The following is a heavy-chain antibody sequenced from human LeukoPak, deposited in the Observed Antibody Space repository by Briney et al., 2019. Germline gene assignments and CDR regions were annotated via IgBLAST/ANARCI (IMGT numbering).Heavy chain of an antibody. CDR3: ARGMTTGTTRWFDP. CDR2: IIPILGIA. CDR1: GGTFSSYT. V-gene: IGHV1-69*02. D-gene: IGHD1-1*01. J-gene: IGHJ5*02. Sequence: SVRVSCKASGGTFSSYTISWVRQAPGQGLEWMGRIIPILGIANYAQKFQGRVTITADKSTSTAYMELRSLRSDDTAVYYCARGMTTGTTRWFDPSGQGDLVTVSS.